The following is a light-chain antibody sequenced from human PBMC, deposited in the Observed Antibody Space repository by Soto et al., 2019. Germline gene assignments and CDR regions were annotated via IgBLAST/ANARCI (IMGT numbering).Light chain of an antibody. V-gene: IGKV3-15*01. Sequence: EIVMTQSPATLSVSPGERATLSCRASQSVSSNLAWYQQKPGQAPRLLIYGASTRATGIPARFSGSGSGTEFTLTIRSLQSEDLAVYYCQQYNTWTQGRTFVPGTKVEIK. CDR2: GAS. CDR1: QSVSSN. J-gene: IGKJ1*01. CDR3: QQYNTWTQGRT.